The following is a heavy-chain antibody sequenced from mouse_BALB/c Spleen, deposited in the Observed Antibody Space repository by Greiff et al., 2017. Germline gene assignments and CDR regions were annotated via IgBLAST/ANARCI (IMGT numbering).Heavy chain of an antibody. V-gene: IGHV1S127*01. Sequence: QVHVKQSGPELVRPGASVKMSCKASGYTFTSYWMHWVKQRPGQGLEWIGMIDPSNSETRLNQKFKDKATLNVDKSSNTAYMQLSSLTSEDSAVYYCARRDYRYDAYAMDYWGQGTSVTVSS. CDR1: GYTFTSYW. CDR3: ARRDYRYDAYAMDY. J-gene: IGHJ4*01. CDR2: IDPSNSET. D-gene: IGHD2-14*01.